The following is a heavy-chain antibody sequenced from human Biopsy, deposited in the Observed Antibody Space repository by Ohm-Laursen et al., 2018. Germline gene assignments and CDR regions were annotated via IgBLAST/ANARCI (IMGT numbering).Heavy chain of an antibody. CDR3: AKHGSGWTGDDALHI. V-gene: IGHV4-59*08. CDR2: ISYSGST. Sequence: GTLSLTCTVSGGSISGSSWSWIRQAPGRGLEWVGYISYSGSTSNNPSLKSRFTISVDTSKNQISLKVTSVTAADTAVYYCAKHGSGWTGDDALHIWGQGTMVTVSS. D-gene: IGHD6-19*01. J-gene: IGHJ3*02. CDR1: GGSISGSS.